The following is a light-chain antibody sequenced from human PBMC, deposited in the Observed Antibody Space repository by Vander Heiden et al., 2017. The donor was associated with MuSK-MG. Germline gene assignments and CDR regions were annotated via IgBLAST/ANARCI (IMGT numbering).Light chain of an antibody. Sequence: EIVMTQSPATLSVSPGERATLSCRASQTISTHLVWYQQKPGQAPRLLIYDASTRATGIPARFSGRGSGTEFTLSISSLQSEDFAVYYCQQDNTWPDTFGQGTRLEIK. CDR2: DAS. V-gene: IGKV3-15*01. J-gene: IGKJ5*01. CDR1: QTISTH. CDR3: QQDNTWPDT.